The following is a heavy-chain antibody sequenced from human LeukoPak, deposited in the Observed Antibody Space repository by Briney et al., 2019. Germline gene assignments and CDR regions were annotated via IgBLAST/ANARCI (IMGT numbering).Heavy chain of an antibody. CDR3: ARGPPYYDFWSGIFDY. D-gene: IGHD3-3*01. V-gene: IGHV1-8*01. CDR2: MNPNSGNT. Sequence: ASVKVSCKASGYTFTSYDINWVRQATGQGLEWMGWMNPNSGNTGYAQKFQGRVTMTRNTSISTAYMELSSLRSEDTAVYYCARGPPYYDFWSGIFDYWGQGTLVTVSS. J-gene: IGHJ4*02. CDR1: GYTFTSYD.